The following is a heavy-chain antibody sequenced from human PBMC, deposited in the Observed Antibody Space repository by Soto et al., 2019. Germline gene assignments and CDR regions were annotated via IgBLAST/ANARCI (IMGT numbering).Heavy chain of an antibody. Sequence: PGGSLRLSCAASGFIFIAYGMNWVRQAPGKGLECVAAVWSNGNKKYYADSVKGRFTISRDNSKNTLYLQMDSLRAEDTAVYSCARDTSSGYDRNWYFDLWGHGTLVSVSS. CDR3: ARDTSSGYDRNWYFDL. J-gene: IGHJ2*01. V-gene: IGHV3-33*01. CDR1: GFIFIAYG. CDR2: VWSNGNKK. D-gene: IGHD5-12*01.